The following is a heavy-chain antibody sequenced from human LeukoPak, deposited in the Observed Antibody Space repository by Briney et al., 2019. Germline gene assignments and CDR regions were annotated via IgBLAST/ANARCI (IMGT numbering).Heavy chain of an antibody. CDR3: AKVASSSTWPYFAY. CDR1: GFAFSTSA. CDR2: IRGDAAST. J-gene: IGHJ4*02. V-gene: IGHV3-23*01. Sequence: GGSLRLSCAASGFAFSTSAMTWVRQAPGKGLEWVSAIRGDAASTYYADSVKGRFTISRDTSKNTLFLQMSGLRAEDTAVYYCAKVASSSTWPYFAYWGQGTLVTVSS. D-gene: IGHD2-2*01.